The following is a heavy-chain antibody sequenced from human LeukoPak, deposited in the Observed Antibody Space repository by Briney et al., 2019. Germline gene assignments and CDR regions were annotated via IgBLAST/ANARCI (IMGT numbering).Heavy chain of an antibody. CDR2: IYYSGST. CDR1: GFTFSSHGM. J-gene: IGHJ5*02. D-gene: IGHD3-3*01. Sequence: PGGSLRLSCAASGFTFSSHGMNWVRQAPGKGLEWIGSIYYSGSTYYNPSLKSRVTISVDTSKNQFSLNLTSVTAADTATYYCARVGNPLVTVFAWFDPWGQGTLVTVSS. V-gene: IGHV4-39*07. CDR3: ARVGNPLVTVFAWFDP.